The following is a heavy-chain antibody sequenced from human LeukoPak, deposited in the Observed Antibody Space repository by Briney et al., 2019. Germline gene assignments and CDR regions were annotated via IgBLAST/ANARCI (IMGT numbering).Heavy chain of an antibody. CDR2: IYTTGRT. CDR3: ARAGYTISSYRFDY. J-gene: IGHJ4*02. V-gene: IGHV4-4*07. Sequence: SETLSLMCSVSGGSIKSYWWSWIRQPARKGLEFIGRIYTTGRTNYNPSLKSRVSMSVDTSKNEFSLELRSVTAADTAVYFCARAGYTISSYRFDYWGQGALVTVSS. CDR1: GGSIKSYW. D-gene: IGHD3-16*02.